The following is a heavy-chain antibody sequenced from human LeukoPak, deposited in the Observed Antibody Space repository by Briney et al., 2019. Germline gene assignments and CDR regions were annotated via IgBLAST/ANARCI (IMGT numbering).Heavy chain of an antibody. CDR3: AKPGRYDYVWGSYRYSDAFDI. CDR1: GGTFSSHA. D-gene: IGHD3-16*02. CDR2: IIPIFGIA. Sequence: ASVKVSCKASGGTFSSHAISWVRQAPGQGLEWMGRIIPIFGIANYAQKFQGRVTITADKSTSTAYLELSSLRSEDTAVYYCAKPGRYDYVWGSYRYSDAFDIWGQGTMVTVSS. J-gene: IGHJ3*02. V-gene: IGHV1-69*04.